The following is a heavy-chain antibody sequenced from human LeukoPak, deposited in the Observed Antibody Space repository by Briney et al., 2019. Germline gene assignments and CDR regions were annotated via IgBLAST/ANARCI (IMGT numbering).Heavy chain of an antibody. D-gene: IGHD4-23*01. J-gene: IGHJ6*03. CDR2: ISAYNGNT. CDR1: GYTFTSYG. Sequence: ASVKVSCKASGYTFTSYGISWVRQAPGQGLEWMGWISAYNGNTNYAQKLQGRVTMTTDTSTSTAYMELRSLRSDDTAVYYCARLYGGRNYYYYMDVWGKGTTVTVSS. CDR3: ARLYGGRNYYYYMDV. V-gene: IGHV1-18*01.